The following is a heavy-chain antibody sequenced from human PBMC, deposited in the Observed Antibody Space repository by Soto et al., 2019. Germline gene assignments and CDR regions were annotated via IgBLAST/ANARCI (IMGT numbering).Heavy chain of an antibody. D-gene: IGHD2-2*01. J-gene: IGHJ6*03. CDR1: GYTFTSYD. V-gene: IGHV1-8*01. CDR2: MNPNSGNT. Sequence: ASVKVSCKASGYTFTSYDINWVRQATGQGLEWMGWMNPNSGNTGYAQKFQGRVTMTRNTSISTAYMELSSLRSEDTAVYYCARGRKEGQLLGFDYYYYMDVWGKGTTVTVS. CDR3: ARGRKEGQLLGFDYYYYMDV.